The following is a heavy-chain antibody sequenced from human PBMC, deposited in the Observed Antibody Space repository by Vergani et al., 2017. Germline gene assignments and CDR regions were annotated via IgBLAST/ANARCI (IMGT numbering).Heavy chain of an antibody. Sequence: QVQLVQSGAEVKKPGASVKVSCKASGYTFTGYYMHWVRQAPGQGLEWMGWINPNSGGTNYAQKFQGMVTMTRDTSISTAYMELSRLRSDDTAVYYCARGLLWFGDDASGAFDIWGQGTMVTVSS. CDR1: GYTFTGYY. V-gene: IGHV1-2*02. J-gene: IGHJ3*02. CDR2: INPNSGGT. CDR3: ARGLLWFGDDASGAFDI. D-gene: IGHD3-10*01.